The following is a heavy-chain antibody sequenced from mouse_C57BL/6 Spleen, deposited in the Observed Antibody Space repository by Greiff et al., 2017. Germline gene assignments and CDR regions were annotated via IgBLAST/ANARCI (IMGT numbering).Heavy chain of an antibody. CDR3: ARGDYGTHYFDY. CDR2: IDPSDSYT. Sequence: QVQLKQPGAELVMPGASVKLSCKASGYTFTSSWMHWVKQRPGHGLEWIGEIDPSDSYTNYKQKFKGTSTLSVDNSASTAYMQLSSLTSEDSAFYYCARGDYGTHYFDYWGQGTTLTVSS. V-gene: IGHV1-69*01. D-gene: IGHD1-1*01. CDR1: GYTFTSSW. J-gene: IGHJ2*01.